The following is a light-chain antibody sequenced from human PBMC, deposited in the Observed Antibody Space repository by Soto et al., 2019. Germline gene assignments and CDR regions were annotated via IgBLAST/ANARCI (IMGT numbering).Light chain of an antibody. V-gene: IGKV3-15*01. Sequence: EIVMTQSPATLSVSPGERATLSCRASQSVSRNLAWYQKKPGQAPRLLIYSVSTRATGIPARFTGSGSGTEFTLTISSLQSEDFALYYCQHYNHWPYTFGQGTKLEI. J-gene: IGKJ2*01. CDR3: QHYNHWPYT. CDR1: QSVSRN. CDR2: SVS.